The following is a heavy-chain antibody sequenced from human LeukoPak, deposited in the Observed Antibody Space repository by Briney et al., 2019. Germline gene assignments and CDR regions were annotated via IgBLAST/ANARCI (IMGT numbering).Heavy chain of an antibody. V-gene: IGHV3-9*01. CDR2: ISWNSGSI. Sequence: GGSLRLSCAASGFTFDDYAMHWVRQAPGKGLEWVSGISWNSGSIGYADSVKGRFTISRDNAKSSLYLQMNSLRAEDTALYYCAKATSDYYIYYYGMDVWGQGTTVTVSS. CDR3: AKATSDYYIYYYGMDV. J-gene: IGHJ6*02. CDR1: GFTFDDYA. D-gene: IGHD1-26*01.